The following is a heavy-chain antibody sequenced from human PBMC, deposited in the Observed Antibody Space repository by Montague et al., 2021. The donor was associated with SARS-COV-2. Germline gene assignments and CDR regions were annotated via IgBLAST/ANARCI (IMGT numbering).Heavy chain of an antibody. Sequence: PALVKPTQTLTLTCTFSGFSLSTSGVGVGWIRQPPGEALEWLTLIYWDDDKRYSPSLKSRLTITKDTSKNQVVLTMTNMDPVDTATYYCAHSMWYYGSGTEERAAGLDKWGQGTLVTVSS. CDR2: IYWDDDK. V-gene: IGHV2-5*02. J-gene: IGHJ4*02. D-gene: IGHD3-10*01. CDR3: AHSMWYYGSGTEERAAGLDK. CDR1: GFSLSTSGVG.